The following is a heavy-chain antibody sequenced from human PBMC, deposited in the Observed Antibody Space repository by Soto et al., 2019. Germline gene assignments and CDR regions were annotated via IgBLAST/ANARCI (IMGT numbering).Heavy chain of an antibody. J-gene: IGHJ6*02. V-gene: IGHV1-69*12. CDR1: GSTFSSYA. CDR2: IIPIFGTA. Sequence: QVQLVQSGAEVKKPGSSVKVSCKASGSTFSSYAISWVRQAPGQGLEWMGGIIPIFGTADYAQKLQGRVTTTADESTSTAYVELSSLRSEDTAVSYCAKNPENYYYGMDVWGQGTTVTVSS. CDR3: AKNPENYYYGMDV.